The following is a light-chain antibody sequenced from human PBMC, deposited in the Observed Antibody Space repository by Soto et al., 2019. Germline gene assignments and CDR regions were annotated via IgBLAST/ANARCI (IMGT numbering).Light chain of an antibody. CDR2: DAF. CDR1: QDISNY. V-gene: IGKV1-33*01. Sequence: DIQMTQSPSSLSASVGDRVTITCQASQDISNYLNWYQQKPGKAPQLLIYDAFNLQTGVPSRFSGTVSGTDFTFTISSLQPEDIATYYCQQYDHVSPLTFGGGTKVEIK. CDR3: QQYDHVSPLT. J-gene: IGKJ4*01.